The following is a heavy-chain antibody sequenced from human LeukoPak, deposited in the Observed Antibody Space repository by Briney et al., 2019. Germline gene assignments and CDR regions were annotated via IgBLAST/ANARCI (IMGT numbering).Heavy chain of an antibody. CDR3: AREGLGELTLDY. CDR1: GYTFSGYY. Sequence: ASVKVSCKASGYTFSGYYMHWVRQAPGQGLEWMGWISTYNGDTNYAQKLQGRVTMTTDTSTNTAYMELRSLRSDDTAVYYCAREGLGELTLDYWGQGTLVTVSS. CDR2: ISTYNGDT. J-gene: IGHJ4*02. D-gene: IGHD3-16*01. V-gene: IGHV1-18*04.